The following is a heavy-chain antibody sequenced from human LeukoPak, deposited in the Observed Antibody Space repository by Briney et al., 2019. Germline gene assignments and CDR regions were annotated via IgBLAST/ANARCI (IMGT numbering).Heavy chain of an antibody. CDR1: GFTFSSYG. V-gene: IGHV3-30*18. Sequence: GGSLRLSYAASGFTFSSYGMHWVRQAPGKGLEWVAVISYDGSNKYYADSVKGRFTISRDNSKNTLYLQMNSLRAEDTAVYYCAKVPTVTTDTYAFDIWGQGTMVTVSS. CDR2: ISYDGSNK. J-gene: IGHJ3*02. CDR3: AKVPTVTTDTYAFDI. D-gene: IGHD4-17*01.